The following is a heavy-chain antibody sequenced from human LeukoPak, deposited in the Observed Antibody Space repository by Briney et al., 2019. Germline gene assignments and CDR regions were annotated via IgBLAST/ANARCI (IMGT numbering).Heavy chain of an antibody. CDR1: GFTFSSSA. D-gene: IGHD1-1*01. J-gene: IGHJ4*02. V-gene: IGHV3-23*01. CDR2: TSGGGGST. Sequence: GGSLRLSCAASGFTFSSSAMTWVRQAPGKGLEWVSATSGGGGSTHYADSVKGRFTISRDNSKNTLYLQMNSLRAEDTAVYYCAKDGTRYSTYYFDYWGQGTQVTVSS. CDR3: AKDGTRYSTYYFDY.